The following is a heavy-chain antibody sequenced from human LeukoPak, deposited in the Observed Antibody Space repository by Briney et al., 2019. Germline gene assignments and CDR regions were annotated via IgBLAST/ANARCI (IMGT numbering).Heavy chain of an antibody. J-gene: IGHJ3*02. CDR3: AKDLRENTMIVVDAFDI. CDR2: ISYDGSNK. D-gene: IGHD3-22*01. Sequence: PGWSLRLSCAASGFTFSSYGMHWVRQAPGKGLEWVAVISYDGSNKYYADSVKGRFTISRDNSKNTLYLQMNSLRAEDTAVYYCAKDLRENTMIVVDAFDIWGQGTMVTVSS. CDR1: GFTFSSYG. V-gene: IGHV3-30*18.